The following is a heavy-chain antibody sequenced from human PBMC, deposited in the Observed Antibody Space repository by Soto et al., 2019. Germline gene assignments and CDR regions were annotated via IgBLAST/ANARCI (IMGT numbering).Heavy chain of an antibody. CDR2: IYYSGST. V-gene: IGHV4-39*01. CDR3: ARHTPAISISDH. J-gene: IGHJ4*02. D-gene: IGHD2-15*01. Sequence: SETLSLTCTVSGGSISSSSYYWGWFRQPPGKGLEWIGSIYYSGSTYYNPSLKSRVTISVDTSKNQFSLELSSVTAADTAVYYCARHTPAISISDHWGQGTLVTVS. CDR1: GGSISSSSYY.